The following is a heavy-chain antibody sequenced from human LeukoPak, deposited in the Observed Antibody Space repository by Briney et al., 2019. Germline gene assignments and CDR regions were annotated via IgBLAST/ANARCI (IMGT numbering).Heavy chain of an antibody. Sequence: GGSLRLSCVASDFTFDFYWMTWVRQAPGKGLEWLANILPDGSQKYYVDSVKGRFTISRDNPKNSLYLQINNLRAEDTAVYYCARAYSTGWCFEYWGQGTLVTVSS. D-gene: IGHD6-19*01. J-gene: IGHJ4*02. CDR3: ARAYSTGWCFEY. CDR1: DFTFDFYW. CDR2: ILPDGSQK. V-gene: IGHV3-7*03.